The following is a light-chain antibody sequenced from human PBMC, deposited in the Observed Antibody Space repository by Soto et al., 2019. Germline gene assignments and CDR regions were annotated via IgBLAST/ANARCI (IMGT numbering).Light chain of an antibody. CDR3: TSYTSSSTWV. CDR2: DVT. CDR1: SSDVGRYNY. Sequence: QPASVSGSRGQSITISCTGTSSDVGRYNYVSWYRQHPGKAPKLMIYDVTNRPSGVSNRFSGSKSGNTASLTISGLQAEDEADYYCTSYTSSSTWVFGGGTKLTVL. V-gene: IGLV2-14*03. J-gene: IGLJ3*02.